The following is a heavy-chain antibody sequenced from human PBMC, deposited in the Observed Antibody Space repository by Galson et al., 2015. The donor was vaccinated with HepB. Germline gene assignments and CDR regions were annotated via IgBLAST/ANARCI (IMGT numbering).Heavy chain of an antibody. V-gene: IGHV3-73*01. Sequence: SLRLSCAASGFTFSGSAIHWVRQTSGKGLEWVGRIRSKGSNNATTYAASRKGRFTIDRYDSTNTANLHMKSLKTEDTAVYYCTRLGDLSGYSSSWGQGTLDTVSS. CDR3: TRLGDLSGYSSS. D-gene: IGHD6-13*01. CDR2: IRSKGSNNAT. CDR1: GFTFSGSA. J-gene: IGHJ4*02.